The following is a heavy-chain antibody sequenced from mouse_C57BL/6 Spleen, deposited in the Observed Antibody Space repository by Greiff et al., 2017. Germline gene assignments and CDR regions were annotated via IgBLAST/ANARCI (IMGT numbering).Heavy chain of an antibody. Sequence: EVQLQESGPGLVKPSQSLSLTCSVTGYSITSGYYWNWIRQFPGNKLEWMGYISYDGSNNYNPSLKNRISITRDTSKNQFFLKLNAVTTEDTATYYCARDGGYCDYWGQGTTLTVSS. CDR3: ARDGGYCDY. CDR2: ISYDGSN. V-gene: IGHV3-6*01. CDR1: GYSITSGYY. J-gene: IGHJ2*01.